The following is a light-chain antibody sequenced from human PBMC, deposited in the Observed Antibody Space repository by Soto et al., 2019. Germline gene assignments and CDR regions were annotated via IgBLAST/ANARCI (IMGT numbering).Light chain of an antibody. Sequence: EIVMTQSPATLSVSPGERATLSCRASQSVSSNLAWYQQKPGQAPRLLIYGASIRATGIPARFSGSGSGTDFPPPTSSLQSEYFAVYYCQHKNTWPLTCGGGTKGEIK. J-gene: IGKJ4*01. CDR1: QSVSSN. CDR3: QHKNTWPLT. V-gene: IGKV3-15*01. CDR2: GAS.